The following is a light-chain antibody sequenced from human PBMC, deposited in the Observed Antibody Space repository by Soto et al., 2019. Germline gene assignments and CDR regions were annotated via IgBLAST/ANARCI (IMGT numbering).Light chain of an antibody. J-gene: IGLJ2*01. CDR1: SXDVGGYDY. CDR3: SSYTTSSALV. Sequence: QSALTQSASVSGSPGQSVTIPCTGTSXDVGGYDYVSWYQQHPGKVPKLIIYEVIKRPSGVSHRFSGSKSGNTASLTISGLQTEDEADYYCSSYTTSSALVFGGGTKVTVL. CDR2: EVI. V-gene: IGLV2-14*01.